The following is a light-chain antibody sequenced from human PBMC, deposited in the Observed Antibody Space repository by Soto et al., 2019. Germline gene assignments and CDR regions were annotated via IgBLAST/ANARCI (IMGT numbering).Light chain of an antibody. Sequence: DIQMTQSPSSLSASVGDRVTITCRASQYIRSYLNWYQEKPGKAPKLLIYAASSLQSGVPSRFSGSGSGTDFTLTIGSLQPEDFATYYCQQSFSDPRTFGQGTKVEIK. CDR2: AAS. CDR1: QYIRSY. J-gene: IGKJ1*01. V-gene: IGKV1-39*01. CDR3: QQSFSDPRT.